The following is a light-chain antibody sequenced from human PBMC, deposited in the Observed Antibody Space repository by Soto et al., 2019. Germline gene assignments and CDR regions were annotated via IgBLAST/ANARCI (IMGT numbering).Light chain of an antibody. Sequence: QSALTQPASVSGSPGQSITISCTGTSSDVGGYNYVSWYQQHPGKAPKLMIYDVSNRPSGVSNRFSGSKSGNTASLTISGLQAEDEDDYYCSSYTSSSTLLSVFGTGTKLTVL. CDR2: DVS. CDR1: SSDVGGYNY. CDR3: SSYTSSSTLLSV. J-gene: IGLJ1*01. V-gene: IGLV2-14*01.